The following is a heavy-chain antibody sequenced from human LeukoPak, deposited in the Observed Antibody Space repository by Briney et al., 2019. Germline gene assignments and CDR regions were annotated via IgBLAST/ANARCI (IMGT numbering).Heavy chain of an antibody. V-gene: IGHV3-23*01. CDR2: ISGSGDNT. J-gene: IGHJ4*02. CDR1: GFTFSSHG. CDR3: AKDRVPLAARPLHFDY. D-gene: IGHD6-6*01. Sequence: GGTLRLSCAASGFTFSSHGMSWVRQAPGKGLEWVSTISGSGDNTYYADSVKGRFTISRDNSKNTLYLQMNCLRAEDTAVYYCAKDRVPLAARPLHFDYWGQGTLVTVSS.